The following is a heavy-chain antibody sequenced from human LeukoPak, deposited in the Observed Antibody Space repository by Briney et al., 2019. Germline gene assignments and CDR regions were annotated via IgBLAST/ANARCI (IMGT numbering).Heavy chain of an antibody. CDR1: GGSISSGDYS. J-gene: IGHJ4*02. CDR2: IYHGGSP. D-gene: IGHD3-10*01. Sequence: SETLSLTCAVSGGSISSGDYSWSWIRQPPGKGLEWIGYIYHGGSPYYNPSLESRVTISVDRSKNRFSLKLSSLTAADTAVYYCARVVFHGYLDYWGQGTLVTVSS. V-gene: IGHV4-30-2*01. CDR3: ARVVFHGYLDY.